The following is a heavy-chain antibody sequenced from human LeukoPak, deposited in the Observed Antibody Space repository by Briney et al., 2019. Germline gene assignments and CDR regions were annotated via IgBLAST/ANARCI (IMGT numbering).Heavy chain of an antibody. Sequence: GGSLRLSCAASGFTFSNYWMNWVRQAPGKGPEWVSYISSGSGTIYYADSVKGRFTISRDNARNSLYLQMNSLRAEDTAVYYCARSYCSGGTCYNYYYYMDVWGKGTTVTVSS. D-gene: IGHD2-15*01. CDR3: ARSYCSGGTCYNYYYYMDV. CDR1: GFTFSNYW. J-gene: IGHJ6*03. V-gene: IGHV3-48*04. CDR2: ISSGSGTI.